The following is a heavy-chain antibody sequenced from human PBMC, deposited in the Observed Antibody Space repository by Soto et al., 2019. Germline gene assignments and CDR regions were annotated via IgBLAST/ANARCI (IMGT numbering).Heavy chain of an antibody. CDR1: GYTFTSYG. Sequence: ASVKVSCKASGYTFTSYGISWVRQAPGQGLEWMGWISAYNGNTNYAQKLQGRVTMTTDTSTSTAYMELRSLRSDDTAVYYCARALIPGSYQLLSAPFDYWGQGTLVTVSS. CDR2: ISAYNGNT. D-gene: IGHD2-2*01. CDR3: ARALIPGSYQLLSAPFDY. V-gene: IGHV1-18*01. J-gene: IGHJ4*02.